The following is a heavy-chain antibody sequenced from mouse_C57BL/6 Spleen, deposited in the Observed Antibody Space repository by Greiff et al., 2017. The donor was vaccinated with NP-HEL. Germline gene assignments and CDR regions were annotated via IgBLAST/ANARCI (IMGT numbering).Heavy chain of an antibody. D-gene: IGHD2-4*01. CDR1: GYTFTSYW. V-gene: IGHV1-52*01. J-gene: IGHJ3*01. CDR3: ARKGVYDYDVWFAY. CDR2: IDPSDSET. Sequence: VQLQQPGAELVRPGSSVKLSCKASGYTFTSYWMHWVKQRPIQGLEWIGNIDPSDSETHYNQKFKDKATLTVDKSSSTAYMQLSSLTSEDSAVYYCARKGVYDYDVWFAYWGQGTLVTVSA.